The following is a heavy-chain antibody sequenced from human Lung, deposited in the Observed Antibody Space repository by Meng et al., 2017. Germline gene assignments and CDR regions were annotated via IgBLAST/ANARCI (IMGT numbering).Heavy chain of an antibody. V-gene: IGHV3-7*01. D-gene: IGHD6-13*01. CDR2: IKEDGSDK. CDR1: GFTFSRHW. Sequence: GESPKIPCAASGFTFSRHWMSWVRQAPGKGLEWVANIKEDGSDKYYVDSVKGRFTISSDDAKNSLYLQINTLRAEDTAVYYCARSIAAAGDYWGQGTRVTVSS. CDR3: ARSIAAAGDY. J-gene: IGHJ4*02.